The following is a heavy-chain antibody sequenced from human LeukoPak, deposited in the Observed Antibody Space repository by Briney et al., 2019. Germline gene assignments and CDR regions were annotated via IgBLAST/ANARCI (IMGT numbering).Heavy chain of an antibody. CDR3: ARDTHPFAAAGLGY. Sequence: GGSLRLSCAASGFTFSSYGMHWVRQAPGKGLEWVAVISYDGSNKYYADSVKGRFTISRDNSKNTLYLQMNSLRAEDTAVYYCARDTHPFAAAGLGYWGQGALVTVSS. D-gene: IGHD6-13*01. V-gene: IGHV3-30*03. CDR2: ISYDGSNK. J-gene: IGHJ4*02. CDR1: GFTFSSYG.